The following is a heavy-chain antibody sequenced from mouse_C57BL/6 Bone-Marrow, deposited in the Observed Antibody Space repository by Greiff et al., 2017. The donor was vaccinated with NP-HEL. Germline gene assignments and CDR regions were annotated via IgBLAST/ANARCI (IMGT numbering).Heavy chain of an antibody. J-gene: IGHJ1*03. CDR1: GYSITSGYY. Sequence: EVKLVESGPGLVKPSQSLSLTCSVTGYSITSGYYWNWIRQFPGNKLEWMGYISYDGSNNYNPSLKNRISITRDTSKNQFFLKLNSVTTEDTATYYCAREGGNFDVWGTGTTVTVSS. V-gene: IGHV3-6*01. CDR2: ISYDGSN. CDR3: AREGGNFDV.